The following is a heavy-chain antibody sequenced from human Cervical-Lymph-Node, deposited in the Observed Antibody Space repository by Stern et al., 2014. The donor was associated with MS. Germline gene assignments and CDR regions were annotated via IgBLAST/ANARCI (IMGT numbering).Heavy chain of an antibody. CDR1: GYTLTELS. Sequence: VQLXXXGAEVKKPGASVKVSCKVSGYTLTELSMHWVRQAPGKGLXRMGGFDPEDGETIYAQKFQGRVTMTEDTSTDTAYMELSSLRSEDTAVYYCATEILVCGGDCYSYYFDYWGQGTLVTVSS. CDR2: FDPEDGET. CDR3: ATEILVCGGDCYSYYFDY. V-gene: IGHV1-24*01. D-gene: IGHD2-21*02. J-gene: IGHJ4*02.